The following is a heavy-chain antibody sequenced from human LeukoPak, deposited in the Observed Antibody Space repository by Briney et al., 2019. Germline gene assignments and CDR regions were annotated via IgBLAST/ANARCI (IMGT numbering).Heavy chain of an antibody. J-gene: IGHJ4*02. D-gene: IGHD2-2*02. CDR3: AKDRWTGLIVVVPAAIVDY. V-gene: IGHV3-23*01. CDR1: GFTCSSYA. CDR2: ISGSGGST. Sequence: GGSLRLSCAASGFTCSSYAMSGVRQAPGKGLEWVSAISGSGGSTYYADSVKGRFTISRDNSKNTLYLQMNSLRAEDTAVYYCAKDRWTGLIVVVPAAIVDYWGQGTLVNVSS.